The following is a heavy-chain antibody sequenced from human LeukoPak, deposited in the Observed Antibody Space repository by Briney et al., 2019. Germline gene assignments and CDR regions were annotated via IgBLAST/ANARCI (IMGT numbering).Heavy chain of an antibody. Sequence: SVKVSCKASGGTFRDYAISWVRQAPGHGLEWMGGTSPMFGTPKYAQKFQGRVTITADESMSTAYMELSSLRFEDTAVYHCARDRSMGFWGQGTLVTVSS. CDR2: TSPMFGTP. CDR3: ARDRSMGF. CDR1: GGTFRDYA. D-gene: IGHD2/OR15-2a*01. V-gene: IGHV1-69*13. J-gene: IGHJ4*02.